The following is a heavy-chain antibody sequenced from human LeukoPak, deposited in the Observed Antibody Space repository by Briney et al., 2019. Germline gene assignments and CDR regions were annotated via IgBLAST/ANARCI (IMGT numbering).Heavy chain of an antibody. V-gene: IGHV4-38-2*01. J-gene: IGHJ5*02. Sequence: SETLSLTCAVSGYSISSGYYWGWIRQPPGKGLEWIGSIYHSGSTYYNPSLKSRVTISVDTSKNQFSLKLSSVTAADTAVYCCVKVWSAYWSSTSCYVAYNWFDPWGQGTLVTVSS. CDR1: GYSISSGYY. CDR2: IYHSGST. CDR3: VKVWSAYWSSTSCYVAYNWFDP. D-gene: IGHD2-2*01.